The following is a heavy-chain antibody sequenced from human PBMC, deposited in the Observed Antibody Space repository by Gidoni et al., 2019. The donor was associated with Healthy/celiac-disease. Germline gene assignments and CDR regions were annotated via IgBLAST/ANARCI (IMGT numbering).Heavy chain of an antibody. V-gene: IGHV3-23*01. CDR2: ISGSGDST. CDR3: AKDPQGGYFDY. CDR1: GLTLSRYA. Sequence: EVQLLESGGGLVQPGGSRRRSCAASGLTLSRYAMSWVRLAPGKGLEWVSAISGSGDSTYYAYSVTCRFTISRDNSKNTLYLQMNSLRAADTAVYYCAKDPQGGYFDYWGQGTLVTVSS. J-gene: IGHJ4*02. D-gene: IGHD3-16*01.